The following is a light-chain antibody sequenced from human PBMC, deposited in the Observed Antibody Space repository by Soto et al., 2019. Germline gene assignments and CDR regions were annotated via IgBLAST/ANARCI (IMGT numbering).Light chain of an antibody. CDR1: SSDVGGYNY. CDR2: DVS. V-gene: IGLV2-11*01. CDR3: CSYAGSYRYV. J-gene: IGLJ1*01. Sequence: QSVLTQPRSVSGSPGQSVTMSCTGTSSDVGGYNYVSWYQQHPGKAPKLMIYDVSKRPSGVPDRFSGSKSGNTASLTISGLQAEDEADYYCCSYAGSYRYVFGTGTKLTVL.